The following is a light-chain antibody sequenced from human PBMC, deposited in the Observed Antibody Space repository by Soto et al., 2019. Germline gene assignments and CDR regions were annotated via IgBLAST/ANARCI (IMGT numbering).Light chain of an antibody. CDR3: TSGTTSTTMM. Sequence: QSALTQPASVSGSPGQSSTISCTGTSSDIGAYNFVSWYQQHPGKAPKLMLYDVNIRPSGVANRFSGSKSGNTASLTISGLQAEDEADYYCTSGTTSTTMMFGGGTKVTVL. J-gene: IGLJ3*02. CDR1: SSDIGAYNF. CDR2: DVN. V-gene: IGLV2-14*03.